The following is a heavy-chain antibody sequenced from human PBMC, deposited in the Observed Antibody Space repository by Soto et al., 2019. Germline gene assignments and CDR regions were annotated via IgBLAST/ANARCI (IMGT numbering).Heavy chain of an antibody. Sequence: GGSLRLSCAASGFTFSFYAMSWVRQAPGKGLEWVSAISGSGSSTYYANSVKGRFTISRDHSQSSVFLQMSSLRDEDTAVYYCAKDRQPDGIWTFDLWGQGTLVTVSS. V-gene: IGHV3-23*01. J-gene: IGHJ4*02. CDR1: GFTFSFYA. CDR2: ISGSGSST. D-gene: IGHD3-9*01. CDR3: AKDRQPDGIWTFDL.